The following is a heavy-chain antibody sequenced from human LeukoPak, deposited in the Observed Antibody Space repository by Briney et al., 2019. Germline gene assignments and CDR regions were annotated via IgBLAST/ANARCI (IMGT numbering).Heavy chain of an antibody. CDR1: VGSFSGYY. V-gene: IGHV4-34*01. CDR3: ARGVHLLRSYYYGMGV. J-gene: IGHJ6*02. CDR2: INHSGST. D-gene: IGHD3-22*01. Sequence: TSETLSLTCAVYVGSFSGYYWSWIRQPPGKGLELIGEINHSGSTNYNPSLKSRVTISVDTSKNQFSLKLSSVTAADTAVYYCARGVHLLRSYYYGMGVWGQGTTVTVSS.